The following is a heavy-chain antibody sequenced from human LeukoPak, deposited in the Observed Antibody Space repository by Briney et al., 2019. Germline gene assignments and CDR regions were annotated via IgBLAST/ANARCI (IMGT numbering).Heavy chain of an antibody. CDR2: ISWNSGSI. V-gene: IGHV3-9*01. J-gene: IGHJ4*02. D-gene: IGHD3-10*01. CDR3: AKDPSPGSYGPFDY. CDR1: GFTFDDYA. Sequence: GRFLRLSCAASGFTFDDYAMHWVRQAPGKGLEWVSGISWNSGSIGYADSVKGRFTISRDNAKNSLYLQMNSLRAEDTALYYCAKDPSPGSYGPFDYWGQGTLVTVSS.